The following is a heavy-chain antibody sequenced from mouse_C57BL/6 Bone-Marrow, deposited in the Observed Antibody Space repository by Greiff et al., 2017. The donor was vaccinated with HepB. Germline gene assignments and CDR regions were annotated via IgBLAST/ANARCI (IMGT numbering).Heavy chain of an antibody. Sequence: VQLVESGPGLVQPSQSLSITCTVSGFSLTSYGVHWVRQSPGKGLEWLGVIWSGGSTDYNAAFISRLSISKDNSKSQVFFKMNSLQADDTALYYCARNSWVFAYWGQGTRVTVSA. V-gene: IGHV2-2*01. J-gene: IGHJ3*01. D-gene: IGHD1-1*01. CDR3: ARNSWVFAY. CDR1: GFSLTSYG. CDR2: IWSGGST.